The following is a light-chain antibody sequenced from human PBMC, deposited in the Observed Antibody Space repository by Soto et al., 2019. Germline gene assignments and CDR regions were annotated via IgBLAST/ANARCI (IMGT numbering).Light chain of an antibody. V-gene: IGKV3-20*01. CDR1: QSVSNY. CDR2: GAS. Sequence: EIVLTQSPGTLSLSPGERATLSCRASQSVSNYLAWYQQKPGQAPRPLIYGASSRATGIPDRFSGSGAGTDFTLTISRLESEDFAVYYCQQYGSSPWTFGQGTKVDIK. J-gene: IGKJ1*01. CDR3: QQYGSSPWT.